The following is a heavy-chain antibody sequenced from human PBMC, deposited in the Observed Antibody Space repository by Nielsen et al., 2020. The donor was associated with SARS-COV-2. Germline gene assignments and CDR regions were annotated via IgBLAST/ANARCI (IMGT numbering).Heavy chain of an antibody. Sequence: GESLKISCAASGFTFSSYGMHWVRQAPGKGLEWVAVIWYDGSNKYYADSVKGRFTISRDNSKNTLYLQMNSLRAEDTAVYYCAREETTVTSGWFDPWGQGTLVTVS. D-gene: IGHD4-17*01. V-gene: IGHV3-33*01. J-gene: IGHJ5*02. CDR2: IWYDGSNK. CDR3: AREETTVTSGWFDP. CDR1: GFTFSSYG.